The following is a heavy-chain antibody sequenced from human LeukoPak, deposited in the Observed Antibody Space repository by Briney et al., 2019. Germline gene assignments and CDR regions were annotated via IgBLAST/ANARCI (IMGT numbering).Heavy chain of an antibody. CDR1: RFTFSDHY. CDR3: ARDLDI. J-gene: IGHJ3*02. CDR2: TRNKANSYTT. Sequence: GGSLRLSCAASRFTFSDHYMDWVRQAPGKGLEWVGRTRNKANSYTTEYAASVKGRFTISRDDSKNSLYLQMNSLKTEDTAVYYCARDLDIWGQGTMVTVSS. V-gene: IGHV3-72*01.